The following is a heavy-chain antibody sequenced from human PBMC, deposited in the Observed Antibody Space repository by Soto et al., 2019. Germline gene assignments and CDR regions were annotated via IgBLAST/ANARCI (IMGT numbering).Heavy chain of an antibody. J-gene: IGHJ6*02. Sequence: ASVKVACKASGYTFTSYGISWVRQAPGQGLEWMGWISAYNGNTNYAQKLQGRVTMTTDTSTSTAYMELRSLRSDDTAVYYCARGEYQLPTPYYCYGMDVWGQGTTVTVSS. CDR1: GYTFTSYG. D-gene: IGHD2-2*01. CDR2: ISAYNGNT. CDR3: ARGEYQLPTPYYCYGMDV. V-gene: IGHV1-18*01.